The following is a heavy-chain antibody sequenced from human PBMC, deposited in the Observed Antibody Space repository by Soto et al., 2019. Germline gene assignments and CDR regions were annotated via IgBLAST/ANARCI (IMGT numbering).Heavy chain of an antibody. Sequence: GGSLRLSCAASGFTFSSYAMSWVRQAPGKGLEWVSAISGSGGSTYYADSVKGRFTISRDNSKNTLYLQMNSLRAEDTAVYYCAKVWGYCISTSCSRRISRTLATFDYWGQGTLVTVSS. CDR1: GFTFSSYA. J-gene: IGHJ4*02. V-gene: IGHV3-23*01. CDR2: ISGSGGST. CDR3: AKVWGYCISTSCSRRISRTLATFDY. D-gene: IGHD2-2*01.